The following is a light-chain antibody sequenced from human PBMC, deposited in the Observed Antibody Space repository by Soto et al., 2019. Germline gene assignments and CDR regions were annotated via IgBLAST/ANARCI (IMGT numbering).Light chain of an antibody. V-gene: IGKV3-20*01. CDR3: QQYNSYWT. Sequence: EIVLTQSPGTLSLSPGDRATLTCRASQSVSSTYLAWYQQRPGQAPGLLTYGTSSRASGIPSRFSGSGSGTEFTLTISSLQPDDFATYYCQQYNSYWTFGQGTKVDIK. CDR1: QSVSSTY. CDR2: GTS. J-gene: IGKJ1*01.